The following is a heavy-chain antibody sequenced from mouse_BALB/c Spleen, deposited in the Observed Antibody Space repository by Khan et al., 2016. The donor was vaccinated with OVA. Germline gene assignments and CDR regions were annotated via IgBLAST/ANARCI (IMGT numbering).Heavy chain of an antibody. J-gene: IGHJ1*01. CDR3: ARNRDGGSYWYFDV. D-gene: IGHD3-3*01. CDR1: GFSLSRYS. CDR2: MWIGGST. V-gene: IGHV2-6-4*01. Sequence: VQLQESGPGLVAPSQSLSITCTVSGFSLSRYSIHWVRQPPGKGLEWLGIMWIGGSTDYNSALKSRLSISKDNSESQVFLKMNSLQTDDTAMYYCARNRDGGSYWYFDVWGAGTTVTVSS.